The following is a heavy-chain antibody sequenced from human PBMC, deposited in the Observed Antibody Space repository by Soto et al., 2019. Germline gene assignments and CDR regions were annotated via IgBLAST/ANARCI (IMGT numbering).Heavy chain of an antibody. CDR1: GGIFSDYA. J-gene: IGHJ3*02. D-gene: IGHD1-1*01. V-gene: IGHV3-23*01. Sequence: GGSLRLSCGVSGGIFSDYAMSWVRQAPGKGLEWVSGISGSGGSTYYAASVKGRFTISRDNLNNTLFLQMSGLRADDAAVYYCAKRKWAYTGSAFDIWGQRTIVTLSS. CDR2: ISGSGGST. CDR3: AKRKWAYTGSAFDI.